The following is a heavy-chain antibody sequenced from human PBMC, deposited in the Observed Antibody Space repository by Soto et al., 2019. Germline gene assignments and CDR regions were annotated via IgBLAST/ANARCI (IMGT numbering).Heavy chain of an antibody. CDR2: IYPSDSDI. J-gene: IGHJ6*02. D-gene: IGHD2-2*01. V-gene: IGHV5-51*01. Sequence: GDSLKISFKTSGYSFTSHWIAWVRQMPGKGLEWMGIIYPSDSDIRYRPSFQGQVTISVDKSISTAYLQWSSLKASDTATYYCARQDYSNYRGGMDVWGQGTTVTVSS. CDR3: ARQDYSNYRGGMDV. CDR1: GYSFTSHW.